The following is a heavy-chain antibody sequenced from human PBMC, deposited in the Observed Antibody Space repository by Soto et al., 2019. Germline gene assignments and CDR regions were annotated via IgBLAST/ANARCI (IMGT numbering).Heavy chain of an antibody. V-gene: IGHV5-10-1*01. Sequence: PVESLKISCKGSGYSFTSYWINWVRQIPGRGLEWMGRIDPSDSYTNYSPSFQGHVTISADKSISTAYLQWSSLRASDTAMYYCATRRGGGRALRFDPWGQGTLVTVSS. D-gene: IGHD2-15*01. CDR3: ATRRGGGRALRFDP. CDR2: IDPSDSYT. J-gene: IGHJ5*02. CDR1: GYSFTSYW.